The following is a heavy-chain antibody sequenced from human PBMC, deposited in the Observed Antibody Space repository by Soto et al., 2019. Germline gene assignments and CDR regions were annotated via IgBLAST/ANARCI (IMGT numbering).Heavy chain of an antibody. J-gene: IGHJ4*02. CDR3: AVIPQREAYCSGGSCPGY. CDR1: GGSFSGYY. Sequence: SETLSLTCAVYGGSFSGYYWSWIRQPPGKGLEWIGEINHSGSTNYNPSLKSRVTISVDTSKNQFSLKLSSVTAADTAVYYCAVIPQREAYCSGGSCPGYWGQGTLVTVSS. V-gene: IGHV4-34*01. CDR2: INHSGST. D-gene: IGHD2-15*01.